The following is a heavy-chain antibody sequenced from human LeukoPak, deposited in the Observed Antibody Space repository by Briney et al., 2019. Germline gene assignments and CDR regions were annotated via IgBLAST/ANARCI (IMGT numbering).Heavy chain of an antibody. CDR3: ARTSIRTGYSSSWYRFDP. V-gene: IGHV1-18*01. D-gene: IGHD6-13*01. Sequence: GASVKVSCKASGYTFTSYVISWVRQAPGQGLEWMGWICPYNGRTNYVQKLQGRVTMTPDTSTSTAYMEQRSLRSDYTAVCYCARTSIRTGYSSSWYRFDPWGQGTLVTVSS. CDR2: ICPYNGRT. CDR1: GYTFTSYV. J-gene: IGHJ5*02.